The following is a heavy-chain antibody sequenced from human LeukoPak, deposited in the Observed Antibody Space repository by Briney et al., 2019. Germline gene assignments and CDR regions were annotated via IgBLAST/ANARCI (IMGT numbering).Heavy chain of an antibody. CDR2: ISYDGSNK. CDR3: AKAPTTVTPIDY. CDR1: GFTFSSYG. D-gene: IGHD4-17*01. Sequence: GGSLRLSCAASGFTFSSYGMLWVRQAPGKGLEWVAVISYDGSNKYYADSVKGRFTISRDNSKNTLYLQMNSLRAEDTAVYYCAKAPTTVTPIDYWGQGTLVTVSS. J-gene: IGHJ4*02. V-gene: IGHV3-30*18.